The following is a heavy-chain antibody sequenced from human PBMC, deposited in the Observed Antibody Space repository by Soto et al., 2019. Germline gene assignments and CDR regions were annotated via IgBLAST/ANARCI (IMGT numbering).Heavy chain of an antibody. J-gene: IGHJ6*02. V-gene: IGHV3-23*01. CDR1: RFSFSSYA. CDR2: ISGSGGST. Sequence: EVQLLESGGGLVQPGGSLRLSCAASRFSFSSYAMSWVRQAPGKGLEWVSGISGSGGSTYYADSVKGRFTISRDNSKNTLYLQMNSLRAEDTAVYYCAKFRSPNYYYYGMDVWGQGTTVTVSS. CDR3: AKFRSPNYYYYGMDV.